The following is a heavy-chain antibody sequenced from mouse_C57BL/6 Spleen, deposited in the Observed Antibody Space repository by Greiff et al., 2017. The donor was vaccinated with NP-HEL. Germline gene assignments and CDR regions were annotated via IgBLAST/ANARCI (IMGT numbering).Heavy chain of an antibody. CDR2: INPNNGGT. V-gene: IGHV1-18*01. CDR3: ERAWGYDGYYPYYYAMDY. D-gene: IGHD2-3*01. J-gene: IGHJ4*01. CDR1: GYTFTDYN. Sequence: VQLQQSGPELVKPGASVKIPCKASGYTFTDYNMDWVKQSHGKSLEWIGDINPNNGGTIYNQKFKGKATLTVDKSSSTAYMELRSLTSEDTAVYYCERAWGYDGYYPYYYAMDYWGQGTSVTVSS.